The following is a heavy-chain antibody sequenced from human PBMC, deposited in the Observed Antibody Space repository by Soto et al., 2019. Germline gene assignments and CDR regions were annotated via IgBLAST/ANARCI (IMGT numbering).Heavy chain of an antibody. V-gene: IGHV4-59*01. CDR1: GGSMSSYY. Sequence: PSETLSLTCTVSGGSMSSYYWSWIRQPPGKGLEWIGYIYNSGSTNYNPSLKSRVTISADTSKNQFSLKLSSVTAADTAMYYCVRQGFGALHGLVDVWGQGTTVTVSS. J-gene: IGHJ6*02. D-gene: IGHD3-10*01. CDR3: VRQGFGALHGLVDV. CDR2: IYNSGST.